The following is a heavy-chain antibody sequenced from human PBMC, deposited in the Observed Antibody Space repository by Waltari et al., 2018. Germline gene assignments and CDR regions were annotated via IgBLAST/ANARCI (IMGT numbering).Heavy chain of an antibody. D-gene: IGHD3-3*01. CDR1: GFTFSSYG. V-gene: IGHV3-7*01. CDR2: IKKDGSEK. CDR3: ARGVGRFLD. J-gene: IGHJ4*02. Sequence: EVQLVESGGGLVQTGGSLRLSCAASGFTFSSYGMRWVRQAPGKGLEWVANIKKDGSEKYYVDSVKGRFTISRDNAKKSLYLQMNSLRGDDTAVYYCARGVGRFLDWGQGTLATVSS.